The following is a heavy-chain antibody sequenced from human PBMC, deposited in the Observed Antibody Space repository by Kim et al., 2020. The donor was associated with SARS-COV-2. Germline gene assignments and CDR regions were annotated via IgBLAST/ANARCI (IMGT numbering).Heavy chain of an antibody. CDR2: ISSSSSYI. Sequence: GGSLRLSCAASGFTFSSYSMNWVRQAPGKGLEWVSSISSSSSYIYYADSVKGRFTISRDNAKNSLYLQMNSLRAEDTAVYYCARAVNTAGGAFDIWGQGTMVTVSS. CDR1: GFTFSSYS. D-gene: IGHD5-18*01. CDR3: ARAVNTAGGAFDI. J-gene: IGHJ3*02. V-gene: IGHV3-21*01.